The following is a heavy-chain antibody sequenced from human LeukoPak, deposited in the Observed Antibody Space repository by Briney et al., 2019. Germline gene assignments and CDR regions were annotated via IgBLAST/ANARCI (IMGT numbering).Heavy chain of an antibody. D-gene: IGHD3-22*01. V-gene: IGHV3-64*01. Sequence: GGSLRLSCAASGFTFSNYAMYWVRQAPGRGLEYVSAISSNGGSTDYANSVKGRFTISRDNSKNRLFLQMGSLRAEDMAVYYCARGGYYDSSGSFEYWGQGTLVTVSS. J-gene: IGHJ4*02. CDR3: ARGGYYDSSGSFEY. CDR1: GFTFSNYA. CDR2: ISSNGGST.